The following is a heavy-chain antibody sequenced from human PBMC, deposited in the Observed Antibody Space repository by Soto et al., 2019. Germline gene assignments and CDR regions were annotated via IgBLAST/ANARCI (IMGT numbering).Heavy chain of an antibody. CDR1: GYTFTSYG. D-gene: IGHD2-8*02. CDR3: ATGGRYSFDY. CDR2: INPHNGIT. V-gene: IGHV1-18*01. Sequence: QVQLVQSGAEVKKPGASVKVSCKASGYTFTSYGISWVRQAPGQGLERMGWINPHNGITDYAQNLQGRVTMTTDTSTTTTYLELRSLRSDDTAVYLCATGGRYSFDYCVHGTLVTVSS. J-gene: IGHJ4*01.